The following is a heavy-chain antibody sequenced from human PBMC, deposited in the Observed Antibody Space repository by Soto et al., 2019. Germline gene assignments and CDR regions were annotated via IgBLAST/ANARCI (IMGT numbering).Heavy chain of an antibody. CDR2: IIPISGTA. D-gene: IGHD2-2*01. J-gene: IGHJ6*02. CDR3: ATSQGSSTSLEIYYYYYYGMEV. Sequence: QVQLVQSGAEVKKPGSSVKVSCKASGGTFSSYAISWVRQAPGQGLEWMGGIIPISGTANYAQKFQGIVTITADESTSTAYMELSSLRSEDTAVYYCATSQGSSTSLEIYYYYYYGMEVWGQGNTVTVSS. V-gene: IGHV1-69*01. CDR1: GGTFSSYA.